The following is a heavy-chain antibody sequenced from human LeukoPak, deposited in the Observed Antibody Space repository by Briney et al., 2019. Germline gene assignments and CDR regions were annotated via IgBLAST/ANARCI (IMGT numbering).Heavy chain of an antibody. CDR1: GFTFNNYG. D-gene: IGHD6-6*01. V-gene: IGHV3-23*01. Sequence: GGSLRLPCAASGFTFNNYGMSWVRRAPGKGLEWVSAISDSGGNTYYADSVKGRFTISKDKSRNTLFLQMNSLRAEDTAIYYCAKRIEYSSSSAYFDYWGQGTLVTVSS. CDR3: AKRIEYSSSSAYFDY. CDR2: ISDSGGNT. J-gene: IGHJ4*02.